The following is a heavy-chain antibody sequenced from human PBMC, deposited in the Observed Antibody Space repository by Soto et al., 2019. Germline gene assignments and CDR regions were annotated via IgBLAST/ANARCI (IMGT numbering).Heavy chain of an antibody. Sequence: QVQLQQWGAGLLKPSETLSLTCAVYGGSFSGYYWSWIRQPPGKGLEWIGEINHSGSTNYNPSLKXXVPISVDTSKXXFXLXXSSATAADTAVYYCARGGRYFDWLLSLYPPEYFQHWGQGTLVTVSS. D-gene: IGHD3-9*01. CDR1: GGSFSGYY. CDR3: ARGGRYFDWLLSLYPPEYFQH. J-gene: IGHJ1*01. CDR2: INHSGST. V-gene: IGHV4-34*01.